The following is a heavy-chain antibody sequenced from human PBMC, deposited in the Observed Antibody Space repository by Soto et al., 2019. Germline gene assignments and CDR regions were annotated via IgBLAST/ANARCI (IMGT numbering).Heavy chain of an antibody. D-gene: IGHD5-12*01. J-gene: IGHJ6*02. CDR1: GGTFSSYA. V-gene: IGHV1-69*13. CDR3: ASGVVATETLYYYYYGTDV. CDR2: IIPIFGTA. Sequence: SVKVSCKASGGTFSSYAISWVRQAPGQGLEWMGGIIPIFGTANYAQKFQGRVTITADESTSTAYMELSSLRSEDTAVYYCASGVVATETLYYYYYGTDVWGQGTTVTVSS.